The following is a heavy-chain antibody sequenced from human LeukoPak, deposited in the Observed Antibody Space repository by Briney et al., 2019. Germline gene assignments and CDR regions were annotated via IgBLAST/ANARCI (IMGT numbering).Heavy chain of an antibody. CDR3: AKDGYTEWLGLYYFDY. CDR1: GFTFSSYE. V-gene: IGHV3-48*03. J-gene: IGHJ4*02. D-gene: IGHD6-19*01. Sequence: GGSLRLSCAASGFTFSSYEMNWVRQAPGKGLEGVSYISSSGSTIYYADSVKGRFTISRDNAKNSLYLQMNSLRAEDTALYYCAKDGYTEWLGLYYFDYWGQGTLVTVSS. CDR2: ISSSGSTI.